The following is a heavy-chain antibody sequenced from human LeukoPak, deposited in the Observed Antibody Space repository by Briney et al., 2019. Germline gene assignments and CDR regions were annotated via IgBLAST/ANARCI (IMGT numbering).Heavy chain of an antibody. J-gene: IGHJ4*02. Sequence: GGSLRLSCAASGFTFSNYAMSWVRQAPGKGLEWVSAISGSGGSTYYADSVKGRFTISRDNSKNTLYLQMNSLRAEDTAVYYCAKDPYGYNYCGFDYWGQGTLVTVSS. CDR1: GFTFSNYA. CDR3: AKDPYGYNYCGFDY. CDR2: ISGSGGST. V-gene: IGHV3-23*01. D-gene: IGHD5-18*01.